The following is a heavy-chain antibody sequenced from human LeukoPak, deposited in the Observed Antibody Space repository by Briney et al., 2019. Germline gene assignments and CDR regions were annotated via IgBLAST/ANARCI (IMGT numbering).Heavy chain of an antibody. CDR1: GFTFSSCA. D-gene: IGHD5-18*01. CDR3: AKNGGDSYGTGHFDC. J-gene: IGHJ4*02. Sequence: GGSLRLSCAASGFTFSSCAMTWVRQAPGKRLEWVSAISGSGGSTFYADFVKGRFTISRDNSKNTLFLHVSGLRAEDTAIYYCAKNGGDSYGTGHFDCWGQGALVTVSS. V-gene: IGHV3-23*01. CDR2: ISGSGGST.